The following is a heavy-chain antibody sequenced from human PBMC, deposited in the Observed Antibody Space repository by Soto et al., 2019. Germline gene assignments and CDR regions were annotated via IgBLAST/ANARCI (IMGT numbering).Heavy chain of an antibody. V-gene: IGHV3-33*01. CDR1: GIIFTGYG. D-gene: IGHD1-26*01. CDR3: ARDGVGATEFYCSFDS. J-gene: IGHJ4*02. CDR2: IRVDGTNT. Sequence: GGSLSLFCAASGIIFTGYGMHWVRQAPGQGLEWVAVIRVDGTNTYYADSVKGRFTISRDNSKNMLYLQMNSPRAEETAVYYCARDGVGATEFYCSFDSWGEGALGAITS.